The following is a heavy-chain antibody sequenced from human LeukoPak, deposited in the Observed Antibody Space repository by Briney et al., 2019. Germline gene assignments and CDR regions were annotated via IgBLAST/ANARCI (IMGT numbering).Heavy chain of an antibody. CDR3: AKDPLRSQGRVVFWFDP. D-gene: IGHD4-17*01. V-gene: IGHV3-30*02. CDR2: IRHDGSNK. Sequence: AGGYLRLSCAASGFTFSSYGMHWVRQAPGKGLEWVTFIRHDGSNKYYADSVKGRFSISRDNSKNTLYLQMNSLRAEDTAVYYCAKDPLRSQGRVVFWFDPWGQGTLVTVSS. CDR1: GFTFSSYG. J-gene: IGHJ5*02.